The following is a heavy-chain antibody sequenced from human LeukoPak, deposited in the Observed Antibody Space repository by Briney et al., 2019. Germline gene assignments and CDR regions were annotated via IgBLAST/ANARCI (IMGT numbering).Heavy chain of an antibody. CDR1: GGSFSGYY. J-gene: IGHJ6*03. CDR2: INHSGST. Sequence: PSETLSLTCAVYGGSFSGYYWSWIRQPPGKGLEWIGEINHSGSTNYNPSLKSRVTISIDTSKNQFSLKLSSVTAADTAVYYCAGTPYDYIWGSYRGTYYMDVWGKGTTVTVSS. CDR3: AGTPYDYIWGSYRGTYYMDV. D-gene: IGHD3-16*02. V-gene: IGHV4-34*01.